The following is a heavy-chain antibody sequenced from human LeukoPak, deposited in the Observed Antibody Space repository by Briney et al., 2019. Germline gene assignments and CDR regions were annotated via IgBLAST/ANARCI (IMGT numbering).Heavy chain of an antibody. CDR2: IYYSGST. J-gene: IGHJ5*02. D-gene: IGHD1-1*01. Sequence: SQTLSLTCTVSGGSISSGGYYWSWIRQHPGKGLEWIGYIYYSGSTYYNPSLKSRVTISVDTSKNQFPLKLSSVTAADTAVYYCARAVRSTVQRGWFDPWGQGTLVTVSS. CDR3: ARAVRSTVQRGWFDP. CDR1: GGSISSGGYY. V-gene: IGHV4-31*03.